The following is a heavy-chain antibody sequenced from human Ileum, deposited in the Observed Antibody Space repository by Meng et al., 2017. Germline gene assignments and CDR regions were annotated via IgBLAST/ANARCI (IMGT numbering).Heavy chain of an antibody. V-gene: IGHV3-53*05. CDR2: ISSDGGVK. J-gene: IGHJ5*02. Sequence: VQLVVTGGGLIQPGGSLRLSCAASGFTVSSNYMSWVRQAPGKGLEWVAVISSDGGVKWCADSVKGRFTISRDNSKSTLYLQMNSLRPEDTAVYHCAREPVFRGWLDPWGQGTLVTPPQ. CDR1: GFTVSSNY. CDR3: AREPVFRGWLDP. D-gene: IGHD2/OR15-2a*01.